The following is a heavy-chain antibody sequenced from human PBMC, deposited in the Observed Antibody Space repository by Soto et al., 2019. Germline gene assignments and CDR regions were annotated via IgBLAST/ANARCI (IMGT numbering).Heavy chain of an antibody. CDR3: ASPKIACYNWFYP. Sequence: QLQLQESGPGLVKPSETLSLTCTVSGGSISSSSYYWGWIRKPPGKGLEWIGSIYYSGSTYYNPSLKRRVTISVDTSKNQFSLQLSSVTASDTAVYYCASPKIACYNWFYPWGQGTLVTVSS. CDR2: IYYSGST. D-gene: IGHD3-3*02. J-gene: IGHJ5*02. CDR1: GGSISSSSYY. V-gene: IGHV4-39*01.